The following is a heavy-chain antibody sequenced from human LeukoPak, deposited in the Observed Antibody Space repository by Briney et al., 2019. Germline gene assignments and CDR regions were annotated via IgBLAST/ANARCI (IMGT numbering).Heavy chain of an antibody. CDR1: GYTFTGYY. V-gene: IGHV1-2*06. Sequence: GASVKVSCKASGYTFTGYYTHWVRQAPGQGLEWMGRINPNSGGTNYAQKFQGRVTMTRDTSISTAYMELSRLRSDDTAVYYCARDRRTYCSSTSCYPRGMNWFDPWGQGTLVTVSS. CDR2: INPNSGGT. J-gene: IGHJ5*02. D-gene: IGHD2-2*01. CDR3: ARDRRTYCSSTSCYPRGMNWFDP.